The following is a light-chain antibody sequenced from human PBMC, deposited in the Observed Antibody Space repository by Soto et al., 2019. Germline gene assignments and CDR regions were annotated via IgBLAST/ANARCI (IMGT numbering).Light chain of an antibody. CDR3: SSHTSSSAVV. CDR1: SSDVGGYDY. V-gene: IGLV2-14*03. Sequence: QSALTQPASVSGSPGQSITISCTGTSSDVGGYDYVSWYQRHPGKAPRLMIYDVTNQPSGVSDRFSGSKSGNTASLTISGLQTEDEADYYCSSHTSSSAVVFGGGTKVTVL. J-gene: IGLJ2*01. CDR2: DVT.